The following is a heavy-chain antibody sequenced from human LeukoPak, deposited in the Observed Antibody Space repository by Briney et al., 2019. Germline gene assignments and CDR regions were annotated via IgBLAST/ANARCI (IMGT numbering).Heavy chain of an antibody. CDR2: IYYSGST. J-gene: IGHJ4*02. D-gene: IGHD6-13*01. V-gene: IGHV4-59*01. Sequence: PSETLSLTCTVSGGSISSYYWSWIRQPPGKGLEWIGYIYYSGSTNYNPSLKSRVTISVDTSKNQFSLKLSSVTAADTAVYYCARDSSSWDGRGVYYFDYWGQGTLVTVSS. CDR1: GGSISSYY. CDR3: ARDSSSWDGRGVYYFDY.